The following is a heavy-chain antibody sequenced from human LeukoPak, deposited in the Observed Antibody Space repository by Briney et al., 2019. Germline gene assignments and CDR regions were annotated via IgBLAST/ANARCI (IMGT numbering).Heavy chain of an antibody. Sequence: GGSLRLSCAASGFTVSTNYMSWVRHRAGKGLEWLSVIYTGGTTFYADSVKGRFTISRDNSKNTLYLQMNSLRADDTAVYYCTKLKGWYGEGYCDHWGQGTLVTVSS. CDR1: GFTVSTNY. J-gene: IGHJ4*02. V-gene: IGHV3-53*01. CDR3: TKLKGWYGEGYCDH. D-gene: IGHD3-10*01. CDR2: IYTGGTT.